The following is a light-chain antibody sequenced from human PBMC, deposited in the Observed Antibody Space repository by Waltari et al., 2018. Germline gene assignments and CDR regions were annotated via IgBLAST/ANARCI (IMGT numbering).Light chain of an antibody. V-gene: IGLV3-19*01. CDR3: NSRDSSGNHIV. CDR1: SLRSYY. CDR2: GKN. Sequence: SSELTQDPAVSVALGQTVRITCPGDSLRSYYASWYQQKPGQAPVLVIYGKNNRPSGIPDRFSGSSSGNTASLTITGAQAEDEADYYCNSRDSSGNHIVFGTGTKVTVL. J-gene: IGLJ1*01.